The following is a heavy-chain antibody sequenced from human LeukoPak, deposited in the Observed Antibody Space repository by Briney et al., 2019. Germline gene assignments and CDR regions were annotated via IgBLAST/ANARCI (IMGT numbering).Heavy chain of an antibody. V-gene: IGHV3-7*03. CDR3: ARGRITGTTEWFDP. CDR1: GFTFSSYW. D-gene: IGHD1-20*01. Sequence: PGGSLRLSCAASGFTFSSYWMSWVRQAPGKGLEWVANIKQDGSEKYYVDSVKGRFTISRDNAKNSLYLQMNSLRSEDTAVYYCARGRITGTTEWFDPWGQGTLVTVSS. CDR2: IKQDGSEK. J-gene: IGHJ5*02.